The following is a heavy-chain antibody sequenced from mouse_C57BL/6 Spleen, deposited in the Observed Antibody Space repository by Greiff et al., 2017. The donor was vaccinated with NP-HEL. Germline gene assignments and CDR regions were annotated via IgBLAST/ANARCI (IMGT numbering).Heavy chain of an antibody. J-gene: IGHJ2*01. CDR1: GYSITSGYY. Sequence: EVQLQESGPGLVKPSQSLSLTCSVTGYSITSGYYWNWIRQFPGNKLEWMGYISYDGSNNYNPSLKNRISITRDTSKNQFFLKLNSVTTEDTATYYCAGGWLPRKDFDYWGQGTTLTVSS. V-gene: IGHV3-6*01. CDR3: AGGWLPRKDFDY. D-gene: IGHD2-3*01. CDR2: ISYDGSN.